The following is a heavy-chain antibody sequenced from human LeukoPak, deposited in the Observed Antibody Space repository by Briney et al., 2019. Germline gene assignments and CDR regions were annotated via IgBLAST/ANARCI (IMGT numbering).Heavy chain of an antibody. CDR1: GFTFSSYW. CDR3: AREFYSSGWYLYYYMDV. D-gene: IGHD6-19*01. J-gene: IGHJ6*03. V-gene: IGHV3-7*01. CDR2: IKQDGSEK. Sequence: GGSLRLSCAASGFTFSSYWMSWVRQAPGKGLEWVANIKQDGSEKYYVDSVKGRFTISRDNAKNSLYLQMNSLRAEDTAVYYCAREFYSSGWYLYYYMDVWGKGTTVTVSS.